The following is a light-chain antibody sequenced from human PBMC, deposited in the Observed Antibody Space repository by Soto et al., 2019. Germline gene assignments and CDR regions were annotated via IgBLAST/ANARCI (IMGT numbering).Light chain of an antibody. Sequence: QSVLTQPPSVSGPPGQRVTISCTGSSSNIGAGYDVHWYQQLPGTAPKLLIYGNSNRPSGVPDRFSGSKSGTSASLAITGLQAEDEADYYCQSYDSSLSVVFGTGTKLTVL. J-gene: IGLJ1*01. CDR1: SSNIGAGYD. CDR3: QSYDSSLSVV. CDR2: GNS. V-gene: IGLV1-40*01.